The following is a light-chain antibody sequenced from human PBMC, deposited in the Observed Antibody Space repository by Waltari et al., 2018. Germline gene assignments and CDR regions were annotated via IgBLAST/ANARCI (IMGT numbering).Light chain of an antibody. Sequence: QSALTQPASVSGSPGQSITIFCTGPTNDVGGYNFFSWYQHHPGKAPKLIIYEVTKRPSGVSTRFSGSKSGNTASLTISGLQAEDEADYYCHSYTGSRTYVFGTGTKVTVL. J-gene: IGLJ1*01. CDR3: HSYTGSRTYV. CDR1: TNDVGGYNF. V-gene: IGLV2-14*01. CDR2: EVT.